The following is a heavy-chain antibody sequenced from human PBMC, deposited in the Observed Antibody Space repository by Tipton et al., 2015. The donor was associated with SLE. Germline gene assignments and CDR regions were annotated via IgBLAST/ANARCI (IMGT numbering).Heavy chain of an antibody. CDR1: GDSVRSPNSY. V-gene: IGHV4-39*01. CDR2: VFFSGST. J-gene: IGHJ4*02. CDR3: ARQPYVYVWESYYSPFDS. D-gene: IGHD3-16*01. Sequence: TLSLTCTVSGDSVRSPNSYWAWVRQTPGKGLEWIGTVFFSGSTHYNPSLESRVTISVDTSKNQFSLRLWSVTAADTAVYYCARQPYVYVWESYYSPFDSWGQGALVTVSS.